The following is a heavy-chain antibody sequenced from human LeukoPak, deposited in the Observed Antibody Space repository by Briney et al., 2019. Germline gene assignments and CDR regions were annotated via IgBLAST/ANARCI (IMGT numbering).Heavy chain of an antibody. D-gene: IGHD3-16*02. Sequence: GGSLRLSCAASGFTFSSSAMSWVRQAPGKGLEWVSAISGSGDNIYYGDSVMGRFTISRDNSKNMLYVQMNSLRAEDTAVCYCAKDPSYDYVWGSYRHFDYWGQGTLVTVSS. CDR2: ISGSGDNI. J-gene: IGHJ4*02. V-gene: IGHV3-23*01. CDR1: GFTFSSSA. CDR3: AKDPSYDYVWGSYRHFDY.